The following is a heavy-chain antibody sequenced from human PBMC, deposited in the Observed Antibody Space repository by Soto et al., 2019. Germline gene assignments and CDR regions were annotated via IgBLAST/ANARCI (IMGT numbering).Heavy chain of an antibody. CDR3: ARGWAQQTLTYYYYYYIDV. D-gene: IGHD6-13*01. Sequence: PSETLSLTCAVYGGPFSGYYWSWIRQPPGKGLEWIGEINHSGSTNYNPSLKSRVTISVDTSKNQFSLNLSSVTAADTAVYYCARGWAQQTLTYYYYYYIDVWGKGTTVTVSS. J-gene: IGHJ6*03. CDR2: INHSGST. CDR1: GGPFSGYY. V-gene: IGHV4-34*01.